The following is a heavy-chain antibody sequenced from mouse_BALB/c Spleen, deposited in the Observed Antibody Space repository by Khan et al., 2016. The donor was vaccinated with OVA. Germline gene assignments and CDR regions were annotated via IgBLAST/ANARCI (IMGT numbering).Heavy chain of an antibody. Sequence: EVELVESGGDLVKPGGSLKLSCSASGFTFSTYAMSWVRQTPEKRLEWVATISSGGDNIFYHDSVKGRFTISRDSAKNTLYLHMSSLRSEDTAMYYCARHNYGPFAYWGQGTLVTVSA. V-gene: IGHV5-9-3*01. CDR1: GFTFSTYA. CDR2: ISSGGDNI. J-gene: IGHJ3*01. D-gene: IGHD1-1*01. CDR3: ARHNYGPFAY.